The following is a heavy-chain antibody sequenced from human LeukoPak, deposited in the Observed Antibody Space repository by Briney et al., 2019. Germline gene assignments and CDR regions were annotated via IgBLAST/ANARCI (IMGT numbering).Heavy chain of an antibody. Sequence: GGSLRLSCAASGLTFSSYWMTWVRQAPGEGLEWVADIKQDGSEKSYVDSVKGRFTISRDNAKNSLYLQMNSLRAEDTAVFYCARDGGHSGYDLLDYWGQGTLVTVSS. J-gene: IGHJ4*02. CDR1: GLTFSSYW. CDR2: IKQDGSEK. V-gene: IGHV3-7*01. D-gene: IGHD5-12*01. CDR3: ARDGGHSGYDLLDY.